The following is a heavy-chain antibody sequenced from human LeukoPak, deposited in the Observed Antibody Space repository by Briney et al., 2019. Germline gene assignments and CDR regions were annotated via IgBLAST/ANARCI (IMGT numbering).Heavy chain of an antibody. Sequence: ASVKVSCKASGGTFSSYAISCVRQAPGQGLEWMGGIIPIFGTANYAQKFQGRVTITADESTSTAYMELSSLRSEDTAVYYCARDEYSSRGTNYWGQGTLVTVSS. CDR2: IIPIFGTA. CDR3: ARDEYSSRGTNY. D-gene: IGHD6-13*01. CDR1: GGTFSSYA. J-gene: IGHJ4*02. V-gene: IGHV1-69*13.